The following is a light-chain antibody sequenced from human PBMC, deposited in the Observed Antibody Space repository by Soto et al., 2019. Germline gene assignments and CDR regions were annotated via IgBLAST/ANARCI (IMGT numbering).Light chain of an antibody. CDR3: QSYDSSLSVV. CDR1: SSNVGAGYG. V-gene: IGLV1-40*01. Sequence: QSVLTQPPSVSGAPGQRVTISCTGSSSNVGAGYGIHWYQQLPGTAPKLLMYDNNNRPSGVPDRFSGSKSGTSVSLAITGLQAEDEADYYCQSYDSSLSVVFGGGTQLTVL. CDR2: DNN. J-gene: IGLJ2*01.